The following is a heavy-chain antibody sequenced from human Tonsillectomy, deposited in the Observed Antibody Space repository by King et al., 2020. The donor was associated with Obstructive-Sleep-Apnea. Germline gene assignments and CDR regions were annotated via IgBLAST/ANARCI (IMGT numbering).Heavy chain of an antibody. V-gene: IGHV1-18*01. CDR2: ISAYNGNT. CDR1: GYTFNNYG. CDR3: ARGAGYYHSSGYRSDAFDI. D-gene: IGHD3-22*01. Sequence: QLVQSGAEVKKPGASVKVSCKASGYTFNNYGISWVRQAPGQGLEWMGWISAYNGNTNYAQKLQGRVTMTTDTSTSTAYMELRSLRSDDTAVYYCARGAGYYHSSGYRSDAFDIWGQGTMVTVSS. J-gene: IGHJ3*02.